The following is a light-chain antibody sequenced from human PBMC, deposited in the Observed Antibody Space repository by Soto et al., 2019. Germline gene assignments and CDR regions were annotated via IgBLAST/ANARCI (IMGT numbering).Light chain of an antibody. CDR1: QTFGNL. CDR3: QQAATFPLT. V-gene: IGKV1-12*01. Sequence: DIPLPQSPSSVSASVGDRVIVTSRASQTFGNLLAWYQQKRGKAPKLLFYGISTLQGGVPSRFSGSESWTDFTITISSVQLEDSVTYYCQQAATFPLTFGGGTEVEIK. CDR2: GIS. J-gene: IGKJ4*01.